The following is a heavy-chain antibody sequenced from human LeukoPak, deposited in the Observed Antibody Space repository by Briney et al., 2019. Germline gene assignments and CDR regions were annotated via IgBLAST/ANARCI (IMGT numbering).Heavy chain of an antibody. V-gene: IGHV3-23*01. CDR1: GGSISSYY. CDR2: ISGSGGST. Sequence: ETLSLTCTVSGGSISSYYWSWIRQPPGKGLEWVSAISGSGGSTYYADSVKGRFTISRDNSKNTLYLQMNSLRAEDTAVYYCAKDPPELPFDYWGQGTLVTVSS. J-gene: IGHJ4*02. CDR3: AKDPPELPFDY. D-gene: IGHD1-26*01.